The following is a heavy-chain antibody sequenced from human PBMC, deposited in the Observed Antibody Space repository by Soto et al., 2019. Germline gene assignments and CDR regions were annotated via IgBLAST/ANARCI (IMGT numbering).Heavy chain of an antibody. CDR2: INPKRGGT. V-gene: IGHV1-2*04. CDR1: GYTFSDHY. D-gene: IGHD2-2*01. Sequence: QVQLVQSGAEVKKPGASVKVSCKASGYTFSDHYMHWVRQAPGQGLEWMGWINPKRGGTNYAQKFQGSVTRTRDTSISTAYMELSRLTSDDTAVYYCARDHCTSSGGYEHYYYGMDVWGQGTTVTVSS. J-gene: IGHJ6*02. CDR3: ARDHCTSSGGYEHYYYGMDV.